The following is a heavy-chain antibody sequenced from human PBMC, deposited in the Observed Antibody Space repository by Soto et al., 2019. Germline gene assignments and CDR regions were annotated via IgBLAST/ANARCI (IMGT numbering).Heavy chain of an antibody. CDR1: GFTFSSYA. Sequence: GGSLRLSCAASGFTFSSYAMSWVRQAPGKGLEWVSAISGSGGSTYYADSVKGRFTISRDNSKNTLYLQMNSLRAEDTAVYYCAKSLGIAVAGPGPHNWFDPWGQGTLVTVSS. D-gene: IGHD6-19*01. V-gene: IGHV3-23*01. CDR3: AKSLGIAVAGPGPHNWFDP. J-gene: IGHJ5*02. CDR2: ISGSGGST.